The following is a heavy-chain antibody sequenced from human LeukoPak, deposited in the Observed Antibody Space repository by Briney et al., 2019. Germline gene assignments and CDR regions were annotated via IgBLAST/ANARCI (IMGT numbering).Heavy chain of an antibody. V-gene: IGHV3-23*01. Sequence: PGGSLRLSCAASGFTFSSYAMSWVRQAPGKGLEWVSAISGSGGSTYYADSVKGRFTISRDNSKNTLYLQMNSLRAEDTAVYYCAKEGPSYSGYDRTFDYWGQGTLVTVSS. J-gene: IGHJ4*02. CDR1: GFTFSSYA. D-gene: IGHD5-12*01. CDR3: AKEGPSYSGYDRTFDY. CDR2: ISGSGGST.